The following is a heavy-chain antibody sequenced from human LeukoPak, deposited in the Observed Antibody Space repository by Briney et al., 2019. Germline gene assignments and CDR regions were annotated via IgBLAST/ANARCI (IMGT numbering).Heavy chain of an antibody. D-gene: IGHD1-1*01. CDR2: ISAYNGNT. Sequence: GASVKVSCKASGYTFTSYGISWVRQAPGQGLEWMGWISAYNGNTNYAQKLQGRVTMTPDTSTSTAYMELRSLRSDDTAVYYCARATYNWNDVANWFDPWGQGTLVTVSS. CDR3: ARATYNWNDVANWFDP. J-gene: IGHJ5*02. V-gene: IGHV1-18*01. CDR1: GYTFTSYG.